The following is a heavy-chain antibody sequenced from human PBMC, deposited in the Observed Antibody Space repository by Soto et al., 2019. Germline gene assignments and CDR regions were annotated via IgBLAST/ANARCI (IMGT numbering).Heavy chain of an antibody. Sequence: EVQLLESGGGLVQPGGSLRLSCAASGFTFSSYAMSWVRQAPGKGLEWVSAISGSGGSTYYADSVKGRFTISRDNSKNTLYLQMNSLRADDTAVYYCAKSGGSGSYGYYYYGKDVRGQGTTVTVSS. CDR1: GFTFSSYA. V-gene: IGHV3-23*01. CDR3: AKSGGSGSYGYYYYGKDV. J-gene: IGHJ6*02. CDR2: ISGSGGST. D-gene: IGHD3-10*01.